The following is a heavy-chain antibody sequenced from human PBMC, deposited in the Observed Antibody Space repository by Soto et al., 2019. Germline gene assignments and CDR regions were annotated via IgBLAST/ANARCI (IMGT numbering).Heavy chain of an antibody. V-gene: IGHV3-23*01. CDR1: GFTFISHA. CDR2: ISGSGGST. CDR3: AKDVDSYFDY. J-gene: IGHJ4*02. D-gene: IGHD2-15*01. Sequence: PGGSLRLSWRAAGFTFISHARRWVRQAPGKGLEWVSAISGSGGSTYYADSVKGRFTISRDNSKNTLCLQMNSLRAEDTAVYYCAKDVDSYFDYWGQGTLVTVSS.